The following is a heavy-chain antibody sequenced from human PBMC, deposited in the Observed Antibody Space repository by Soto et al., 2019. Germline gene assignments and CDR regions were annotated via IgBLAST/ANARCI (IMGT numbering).Heavy chain of an antibody. CDR3: ARDGYCSGGSCYLDWYFDL. CDR2: ISAYNGNT. V-gene: IGHV1-18*01. CDR1: GYTFTSYG. D-gene: IGHD2-15*01. Sequence: QVQLVQSGAEVKKPGASVKVSCKASGYTFTSYGISWVRQAPGQGLEWMGWISAYNGNTNYAQKLQGRVTMTTDTATSTAYMELRSLRSDDTAVYYCARDGYCSGGSCYLDWYFDLWGRGTLVTVSS. J-gene: IGHJ2*01.